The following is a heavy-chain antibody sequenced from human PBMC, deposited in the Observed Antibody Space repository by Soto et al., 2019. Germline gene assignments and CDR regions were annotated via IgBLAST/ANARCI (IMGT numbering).Heavy chain of an antibody. CDR2: INQSGST. J-gene: IGHJ5*01. V-gene: IGHV4-34*01. CDR3: ARGVGGYSYGGLDS. CDR1: GASLSDND. Sequence: SETLSLTCAVYGASLSDNDWSWVRQPPGKGLEWIGEINQSGSTNYDPSLKSRVTISMDTSKNQFSLRLSSVTAADTAVIYCARGVGGYSYGGLDSWGQGTLVTVSS. D-gene: IGHD5-18*01.